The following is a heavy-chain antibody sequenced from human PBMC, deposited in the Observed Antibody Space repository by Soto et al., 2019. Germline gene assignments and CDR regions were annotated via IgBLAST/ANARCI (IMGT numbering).Heavy chain of an antibody. CDR1: GGSISNYY. J-gene: IGHJ4*02. CDR3: ARTSRFEY. Sequence: SETLSLTCTVSGGSISNYYWSWVRQPPGKGLEWIGEINHRGSTNYNPSLKSRVTISVDTSKNQFSLKLSSVTAAETAVYYCARTSRFEYWGQGTLVTVSS. V-gene: IGHV4-34*01. CDR2: INHRGST. D-gene: IGHD6-6*01.